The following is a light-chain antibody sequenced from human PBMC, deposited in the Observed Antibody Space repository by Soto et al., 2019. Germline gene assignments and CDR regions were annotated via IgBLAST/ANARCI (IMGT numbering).Light chain of an antibody. Sequence: VRTQSPANLSVSPGARATPSGPASQSVSSNLAWHPQRPGQAPRLLIYGASPRATGVPARFSGGGSGTEFTLTSTSLKSEDFAVYWCQQYNNWPLTFGPGTRLEIK. CDR1: QSVSSN. CDR3: QQYNNWPLT. V-gene: IGKV3D-15*01. J-gene: IGKJ5*01. CDR2: GAS.